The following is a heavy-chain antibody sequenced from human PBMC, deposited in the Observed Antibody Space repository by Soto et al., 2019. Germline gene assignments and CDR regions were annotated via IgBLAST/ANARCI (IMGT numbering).Heavy chain of an antibody. CDR2: IVPMFGTP. CDR3: ARLEPQLVDYWYFDV. CDR1: GGTFSSNS. D-gene: IGHD2-15*01. J-gene: IGHJ2*01. Sequence: QVQLLQSGAEVKKPGSSVTVSCKASGGTFSSNSIGWVRQAPGQGLEWMGGIVPMFGTPKNAQNFQGRPTITADESTSTVYMTLSSLRPDPTAMYFCARLEPQLVDYWYFDVWGRGTLVTVSS. V-gene: IGHV1-69*12.